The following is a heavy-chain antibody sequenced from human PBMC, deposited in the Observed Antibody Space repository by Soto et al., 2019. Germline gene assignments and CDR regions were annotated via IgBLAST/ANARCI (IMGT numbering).Heavy chain of an antibody. CDR1: GVSINSANW. J-gene: IGHJ3*02. Sequence: SETLSLTCTVSGVSINSANWWTWVRQSPGKGMEWIGEIYHSGSTNFNPSLKSRVTISVDNSKNQFYLELTSVTAADAAVYYCARYCGGGSCYLGAFDIWGQGTMVTVSS. D-gene: IGHD2-15*01. CDR2: IYHSGST. CDR3: ARYCGGGSCYLGAFDI. V-gene: IGHV4-4*02.